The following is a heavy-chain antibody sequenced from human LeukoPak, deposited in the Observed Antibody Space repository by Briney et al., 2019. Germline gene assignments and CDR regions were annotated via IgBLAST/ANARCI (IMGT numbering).Heavy chain of an antibody. D-gene: IGHD2-2*02. CDR2: IKQDGSEK. Sequence: GGSLRLSCEASGFRFGSHWMNWVRQVPGKGLEWVAKIKQDGSEKKHVDAVMGRFTISRDNSKNTLYLQMNSLRAEDTAVYYGYCSSTSCYTWGQGTLVTVSS. V-gene: IGHV3-7*03. CDR1: GFRFGSHW. CDR3: YCSSTSCYT. J-gene: IGHJ4*02.